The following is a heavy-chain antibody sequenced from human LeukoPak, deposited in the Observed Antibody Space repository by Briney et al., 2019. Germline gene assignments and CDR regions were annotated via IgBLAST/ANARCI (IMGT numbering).Heavy chain of an antibody. CDR1: QYTFTDYA. J-gene: IGHJ3*02. CDR2: IIPIFGTA. V-gene: IGHV1-69*13. Sequence: ASVKVSCKASQYTFTDYAVHWVRQAPGQRLEWMGGIIPIFGTANYAQKFQGRVTITADESTSTAYMELSSLRSEDTAVYYCARVGGYSYGPVRAFDIWGQGTMVTVSS. D-gene: IGHD5-18*01. CDR3: ARVGGYSYGPVRAFDI.